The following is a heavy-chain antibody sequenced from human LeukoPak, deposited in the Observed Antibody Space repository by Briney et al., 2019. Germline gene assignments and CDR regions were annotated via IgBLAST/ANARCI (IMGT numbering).Heavy chain of an antibody. CDR1: GGSVSDYY. V-gene: IGHV4-59*02. Sequence: SETLSLTCTISGGSVSDYYWSWIRQSPGKGLEWIGYIYHTGSTSYNPSLKSRVTISVDTSKNQFSLKLSSVTAADTAVYYCARRRGWGYCSSTSCQNYYMDVWGKGTTVTISS. CDR3: ARRRGWGYCSSTSCQNYYMDV. CDR2: IYHTGST. D-gene: IGHD2-2*01. J-gene: IGHJ6*03.